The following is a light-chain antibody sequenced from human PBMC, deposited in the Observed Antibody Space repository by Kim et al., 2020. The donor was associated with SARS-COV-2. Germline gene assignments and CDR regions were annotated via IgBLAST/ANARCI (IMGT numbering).Light chain of an antibody. J-gene: IGLJ1*01. CDR2: QDS. V-gene: IGLV3-1*01. CDR3: QAWDSSTAPYYV. CDR1: KLGDKY. Sequence: PGQTASITCSGDKLGDKYACWYQQKPGQSPVLVIYQDSKRPSGIPERFSGSNSGNTATLTISGTQAMDEADSYCQAWDSSTAPYYVFGTGTKVTVL.